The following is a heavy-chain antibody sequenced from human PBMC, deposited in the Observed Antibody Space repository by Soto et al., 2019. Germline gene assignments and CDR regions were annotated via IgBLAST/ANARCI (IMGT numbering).Heavy chain of an antibody. Sequence: QITLKESGPTLVKPTQTLTLTCTFSGFSLSTSGVGVGWIRQPPGKALEWLALTYWDGEKRYRSSLKSKITITKYTSRNQVVFTMTNMDPLDTATYFCAHAVPVKWLVSFDHWGQETLVTVSS. CDR2: TYWDGEK. CDR1: GFSLSTSGVG. D-gene: IGHD6-19*01. V-gene: IGHV2-5*02. CDR3: AHAVPVKWLVSFDH. J-gene: IGHJ4*02.